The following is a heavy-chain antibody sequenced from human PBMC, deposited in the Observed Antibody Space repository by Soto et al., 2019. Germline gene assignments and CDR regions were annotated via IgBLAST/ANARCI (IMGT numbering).Heavy chain of an antibody. CDR2: IYSGGST. Sequence: GSLRLSCAASGFTVSSNYMSWVRQAPGKGLEWVSVIYSGGSTYYADSVKGRFTISRDNSKKTLYLQMNSLRAEDTAVYYCARDSPQYYGMDVWGQGTTVTVYS. CDR1: GFTVSSNY. J-gene: IGHJ6*02. CDR3: ARDSPQYYGMDV. V-gene: IGHV3-53*01.